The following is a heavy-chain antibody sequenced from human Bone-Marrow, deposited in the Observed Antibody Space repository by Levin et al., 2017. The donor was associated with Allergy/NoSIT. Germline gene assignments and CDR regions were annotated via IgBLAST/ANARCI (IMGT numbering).Heavy chain of an antibody. CDR1: GGTFSRDT. D-gene: IGHD2/OR15-2a*01. V-gene: IGHV1-69*08. J-gene: IGHJ6*03. CDR2: IIPMLNTA. Sequence: ASVKVSCKASGGTFSRDTVNWVRQAPGQGLECMGRIIPMLNTAKYAQKFQGRVTVTADTSTSTVYMELSSLRSEDTAVYYCARGGRLVPGYEYYMDVWGKGTTVIVSS. CDR3: ARGGRLVPGYEYYMDV.